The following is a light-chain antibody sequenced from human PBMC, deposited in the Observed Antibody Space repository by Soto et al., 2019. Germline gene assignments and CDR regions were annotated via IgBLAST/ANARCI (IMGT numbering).Light chain of an antibody. CDR1: SSNIGGNS. J-gene: IGLJ1*01. Sequence: QSVLTQPPSVSAAPGQKVTISCSGSSSNIGGNSVSWYQQLPGTAPKLLIYDDNKRPSGIPDRLSGSKSGTSATLGITGFQTGDEADYYCGSWDSSLSAYVVGTGNKVPVL. V-gene: IGLV1-51*01. CDR2: DDN. CDR3: GSWDSSLSAYV.